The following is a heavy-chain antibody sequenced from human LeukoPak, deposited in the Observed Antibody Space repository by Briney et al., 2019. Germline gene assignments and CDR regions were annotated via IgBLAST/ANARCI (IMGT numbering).Heavy chain of an antibody. CDR3: ARRPQLWSGAYYYGMDV. CDR1: GFTFSNAW. V-gene: IGHV3-15*01. Sequence: GGSLRLSCAASGFTFSNAWMSWVRQAPGKGLEWVGRIKSKTDGGTTDYAAPVKGRFTISRDDSKNTLYLQMNSRRDEDTAVYYCARRPQLWSGAYYYGMDVWGQGTTVTVSS. D-gene: IGHD5-18*01. CDR2: IKSKTDGGTT. J-gene: IGHJ6*02.